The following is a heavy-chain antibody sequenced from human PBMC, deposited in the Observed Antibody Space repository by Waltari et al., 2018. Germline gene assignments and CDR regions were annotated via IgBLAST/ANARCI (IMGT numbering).Heavy chain of an antibody. CDR2: LYYGGGT. D-gene: IGHD6-6*01. V-gene: IGHV4-39*01. Sequence: QLHLQESGPELVKPSETLYLTCTVSSVSISSGAYYWGWIRQPAGEGPEWIGNLYYGGGTYDNPSLESRVAISVDTSRNQFFLSLTSVTAADAAVYYCARAECSTSSCFFVSGFDPWGQGIHVTVSS. CDR3: ARAECSTSSCFFVSGFDP. CDR1: SVSISSGAYY. J-gene: IGHJ5*02.